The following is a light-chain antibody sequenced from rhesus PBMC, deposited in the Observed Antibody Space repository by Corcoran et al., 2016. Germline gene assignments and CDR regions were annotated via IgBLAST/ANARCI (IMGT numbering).Light chain of an antibody. V-gene: IGKV1-22*01. J-gene: IGKJ4*01. CDR3: QQYTSSPLT. CDR2: KAS. CDR1: QSISSW. Sequence: DIQMTQSPSSLSASVGDTVTITCRASQSISSWLAWYQPTPGKAPNLLIYKASSLQSGVPSRFSGSGSGTDFILTLSSLQSEDFAAYFCQQYTSSPLTFGGGTKVELK.